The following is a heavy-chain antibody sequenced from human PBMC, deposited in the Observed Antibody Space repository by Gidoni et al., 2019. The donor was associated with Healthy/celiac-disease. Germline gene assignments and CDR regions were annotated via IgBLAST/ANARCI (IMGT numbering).Heavy chain of an antibody. Sequence: QLQLQESGPGLVKPSEPLSLTCTVSGGSISSSSYYWGWIRPPPGKGLEWIGSIYYSGSTYYNPSLKSRVTISVDTSKNQFSLKLSSVTAADTAVYYCARVGSYCSGGSCYLNWFDPWGQGTLVTVSS. D-gene: IGHD2-15*01. CDR2: IYYSGST. CDR3: ARVGSYCSGGSCYLNWFDP. CDR1: GGSISSSSYY. V-gene: IGHV4-39*07. J-gene: IGHJ5*02.